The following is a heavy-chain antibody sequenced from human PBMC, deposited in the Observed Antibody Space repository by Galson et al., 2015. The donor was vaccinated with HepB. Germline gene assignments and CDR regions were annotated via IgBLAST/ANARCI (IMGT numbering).Heavy chain of an antibody. D-gene: IGHD5-12*01. V-gene: IGHV1-2*06. CDR2: INPNSGGT. Sequence: SVKVSCKASGYTFTGYYMHWVRQAPGQGLEWMGRINPNSGGTNYAQKFQGRVTMTRDTSISTAYMELSRLRSDDTAVYYCARYSPNSGYVNTFDCWGQGTLVTVSS. CDR3: ARYSPNSGYVNTFDC. J-gene: IGHJ4*02. CDR1: GYTFTGYY.